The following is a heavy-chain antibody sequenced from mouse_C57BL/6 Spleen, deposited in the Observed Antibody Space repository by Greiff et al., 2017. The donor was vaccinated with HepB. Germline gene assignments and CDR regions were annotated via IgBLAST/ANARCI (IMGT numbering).Heavy chain of an antibody. Sequence: EVHLVESGEGLVKPGGSLKLSCAASGFTFSSYAMSWVRQTPEKRLEWVAYISSGGDYIYYADTVKGRFTISRDNARNTLYLQMSSLKSEDTAMYYCTRDRDGTHFDYWGQGTTLTVSS. CDR2: ISSGGDYI. J-gene: IGHJ2*01. D-gene: IGHD4-1*01. CDR1: GFTFSSYA. V-gene: IGHV5-9-1*02. CDR3: TRDRDGTHFDY.